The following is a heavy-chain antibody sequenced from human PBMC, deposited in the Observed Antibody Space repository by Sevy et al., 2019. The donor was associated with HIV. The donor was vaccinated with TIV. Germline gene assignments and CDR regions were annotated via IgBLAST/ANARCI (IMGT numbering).Heavy chain of an antibody. D-gene: IGHD6-13*01. Sequence: GGSLRLSCAASGFTVSSNYMSWVRQAPGKGLEWVSVIYSGGSTYYADSVKGRFTISRDNSKNTLYLQMNSLRAEDTAVYYCARGGAAAIAAAIGAFDIWGQGTMVTVSS. CDR2: IYSGGST. V-gene: IGHV3-53*01. J-gene: IGHJ3*02. CDR3: ARGGAAAIAAAIGAFDI. CDR1: GFTVSSNY.